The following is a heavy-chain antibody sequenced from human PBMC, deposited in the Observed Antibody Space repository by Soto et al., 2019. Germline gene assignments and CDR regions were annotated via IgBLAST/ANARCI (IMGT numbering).Heavy chain of an antibody. CDR1: GYTLTELS. V-gene: IGHV1-24*01. CDR2: FDPEDDET. D-gene: IGHD6-19*01. CDR3: ATYLFTSGSFDF. Sequence: ASVKVSCKVSGYTLTELSMHWVRQAPGKGLEWMGGFDPEDDETIYAQNFQGRVTMTEDTSTDTAYMELSSLRSEDTAVYYCATYLFTSGSFDFWGQGTLVTSPQ. J-gene: IGHJ4*02.